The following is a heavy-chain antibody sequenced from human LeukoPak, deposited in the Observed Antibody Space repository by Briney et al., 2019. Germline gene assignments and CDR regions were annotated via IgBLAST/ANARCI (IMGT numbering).Heavy chain of an antibody. CDR2: INHSGST. V-gene: IGHV4-34*01. Sequence: SETLSLTCAVYGGSFSGYYWSWIRQPPGKGLEWIGEINHSGSTNYNPSLKSRVTMSVDTSKNQFSLKLSSVTAADTAVYYCARGRDSDSRGYYYSWYFDYWGQGTLVTVSS. CDR1: GGSFSGYY. D-gene: IGHD3-22*01. J-gene: IGHJ4*02. CDR3: ARGRDSDSRGYYYSWYFDY.